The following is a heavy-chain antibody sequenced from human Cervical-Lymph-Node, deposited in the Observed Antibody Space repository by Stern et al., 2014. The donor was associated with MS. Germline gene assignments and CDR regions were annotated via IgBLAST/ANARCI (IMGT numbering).Heavy chain of an antibody. CDR2: ISFDGSNK. J-gene: IGHJ3*01. CDR1: GFTFSNHG. CDR3: AKNVDYAFDL. V-gene: IGHV3-30*18. D-gene: IGHD3/OR15-3a*01. Sequence: QVQLVQSGGGVVHPGRSLRLSCVGSGFTFSNHGIHWVRQAPGKGLQWVAVISFDGSNKFYADYVKGRFILSRDNSKNTLYLQMNSLRSEDTAVYYCAKNVDYAFDLWGQGTMVTVS.